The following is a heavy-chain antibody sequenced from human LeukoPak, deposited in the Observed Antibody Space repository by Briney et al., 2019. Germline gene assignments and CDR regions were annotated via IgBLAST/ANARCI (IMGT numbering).Heavy chain of an antibody. CDR1: GFTFSSYA. Sequence: PGGSLRLSCAASGFTFSSYAMSWVRQAPGKGLEWVSVISGSGGTPYYADSVKGRFTISRDNSKTTLYLQMNNLRAEDTAVYYCAKVAYGDSRVGALDIWGQGTMVTVSS. V-gene: IGHV3-23*01. D-gene: IGHD4-17*01. CDR3: AKVAYGDSRVGALDI. CDR2: ISGSGGTP. J-gene: IGHJ3*02.